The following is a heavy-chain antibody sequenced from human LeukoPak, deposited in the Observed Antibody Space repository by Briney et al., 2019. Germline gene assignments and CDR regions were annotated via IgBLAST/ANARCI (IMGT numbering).Heavy chain of an antibody. D-gene: IGHD3-10*01. V-gene: IGHV3-30*03. CDR3: LQYNAGTT. CDR1: GFTFSDYY. J-gene: IGHJ5*02. CDR2: ISYDGSNK. Sequence: PGGSLRLSLAASGFTFSDYYMSWIRQAPGKGLEWVAVISYDGSNKYYADSVKGRFTISRDNSKNTLYLQMTSLRADDTGVYYCLQYNAGTTWGPGTLVTVSS.